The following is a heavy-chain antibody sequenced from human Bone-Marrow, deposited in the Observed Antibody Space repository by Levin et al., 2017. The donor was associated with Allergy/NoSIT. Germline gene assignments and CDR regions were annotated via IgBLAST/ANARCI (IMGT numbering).Heavy chain of an antibody. V-gene: IGHV1-69*06. CDR1: GGTFNTFA. Sequence: KISCKASGGTFNTFAVNWVRQAPGQGLEWMGGIIPLFGTPHYAQKFQGRVTIIADKSTNTVYMEVTSLRSEDTAVYYCAVPYGLYDMDVWGHGTTVIVSS. J-gene: IGHJ6*02. CDR3: AVPYGLYDMDV. CDR2: IIPLFGTP. D-gene: IGHD4-17*01.